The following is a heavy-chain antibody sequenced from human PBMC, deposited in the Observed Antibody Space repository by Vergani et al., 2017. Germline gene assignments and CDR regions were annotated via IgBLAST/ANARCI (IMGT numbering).Heavy chain of an antibody. V-gene: IGHV1-46*01. CDR2: INPSGGST. J-gene: IGHJ6*03. CDR3: AREPGRYCSSTSCYRRGSYYYYYMDV. CDR1: GYTFTSYY. Sequence: QVQLVQSGAEVKKPGASVKVSCKASGYTFTSYYMHWVRQAPGQGLEWMGIINPSGGSTSYAQKFQGRVTMTRDTSTSTVYMELSSLRSEDTAVYYCAREPGRYCSSTSCYRRGSYYYYYMDVWGKGTTVTVSS. D-gene: IGHD2-2*01.